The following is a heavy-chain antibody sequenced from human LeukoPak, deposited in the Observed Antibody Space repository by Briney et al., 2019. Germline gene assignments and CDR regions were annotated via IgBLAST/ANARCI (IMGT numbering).Heavy chain of an antibody. V-gene: IGHV1-2*02. CDR1: GYTFTGYY. CDR3: ARSRDYYDSSGNFDY. J-gene: IGHJ4*02. CDR2: INPNSGGT. D-gene: IGHD3-22*01. Sequence: GASVKVSCKASGYTFTGYYMHWVRQAPGQGLEWMGWINPNSGGTNYAQKFQGRVTMARDTSISTAYMELSRLRSDDTAVYYCARSRDYYDSSGNFDYWGQGTLVTVSS.